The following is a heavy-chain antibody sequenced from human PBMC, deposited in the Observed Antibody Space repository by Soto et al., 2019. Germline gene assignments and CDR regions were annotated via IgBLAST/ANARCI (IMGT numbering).Heavy chain of an antibody. CDR2: INHSGST. D-gene: IGHD2-8*02. CDR3: ARDKITGLFDY. J-gene: IGHJ4*02. CDR1: GGSLRGSY. Sequence: SETLSLTCAVYGGSLRGSYWAWFRQPPGTGLEWIGEINHSGSTNYNPSLKSRVTISVDTSKNQFSLKLTSVTAADTAAYYCARDKITGLFDYWGQGTLVTVSS. V-gene: IGHV4-34*01.